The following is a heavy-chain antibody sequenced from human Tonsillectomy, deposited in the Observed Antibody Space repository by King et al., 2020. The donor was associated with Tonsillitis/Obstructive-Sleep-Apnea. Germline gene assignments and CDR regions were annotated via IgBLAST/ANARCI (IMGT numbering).Heavy chain of an antibody. CDR3: ARGGAAPSGGRFDP. CDR1: GFTFSSYT. Sequence: VQLVESGGGLVKPGGSLRLSCAASGFTFSSYTMNWARQAPGKGLEWVSSISSSRSFIFYADSVKGRFTISRDNAKNSLFLQMNSLRVEDTAVYYCARGGAAPSGGRFDPWGQGTLAT. V-gene: IGHV3-21*01. CDR2: ISSSRSFI. J-gene: IGHJ5*02. D-gene: IGHD6-6*01.